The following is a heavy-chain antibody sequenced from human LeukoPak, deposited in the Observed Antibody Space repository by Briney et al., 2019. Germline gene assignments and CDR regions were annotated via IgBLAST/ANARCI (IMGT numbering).Heavy chain of an antibody. D-gene: IGHD3-9*01. V-gene: IGHV4-31*03. Sequence: SETLSLTCTVSGGSISSGGYYWSWIRQHPGKGLEWIGYIYYSGSTYYNPSLKSRVTISVDTSKNQFSLKLSSVTAADTAVYYCARGDYDILTGYYSGIDYWGQGTLVTVSS. CDR1: GGSISSGGYY. CDR2: IYYSGST. CDR3: ARGDYDILTGYYSGIDY. J-gene: IGHJ4*02.